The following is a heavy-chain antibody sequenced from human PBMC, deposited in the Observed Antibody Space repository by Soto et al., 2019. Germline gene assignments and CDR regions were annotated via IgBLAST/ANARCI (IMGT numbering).Heavy chain of an antibody. J-gene: IGHJ6*03. CDR3: AKDMNDILTGYPQGNYYYYMDV. CDR1: GFTFDDYA. Sequence: AGGSLRLSCAASGFTFDDYAMHWVRQAPGKGLEWVSGISWNSGSIGYADSVKGRFTISRDNAKNSLYLQMNSLRAEDTALYYCAKDMNDILTGYPQGNYYYYMDVWGKGTTVTVSS. D-gene: IGHD3-9*01. CDR2: ISWNSGSI. V-gene: IGHV3-9*01.